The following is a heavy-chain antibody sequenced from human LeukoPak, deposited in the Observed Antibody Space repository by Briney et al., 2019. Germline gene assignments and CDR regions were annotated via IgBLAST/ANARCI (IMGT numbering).Heavy chain of an antibody. Sequence: ASVKVSCKASGYTFTSYYMHWVRQAPGQGLEWMGIINPSGGSTSYAQKFQGRVTMTRDTSTSTVYMELSSLRSEDTAVYYCARRISSSGYYPSYYYYGMDVWGQGTTVTVSS. CDR3: ARRISSSGYYPSYYYYGMDV. CDR1: GYTFTSYY. J-gene: IGHJ6*02. V-gene: IGHV1-46*01. CDR2: INPSGGST. D-gene: IGHD3-22*01.